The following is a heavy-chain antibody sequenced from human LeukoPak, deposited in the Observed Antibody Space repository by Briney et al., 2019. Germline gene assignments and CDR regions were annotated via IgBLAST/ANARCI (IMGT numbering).Heavy chain of an antibody. J-gene: IGHJ3*02. Sequence: SETLSLTCTVSGGSISSSSYYWGWIRQPPGKGLEWIGSIYYSGSTYYNPSLKSRVTISVDTSKNQFSLKLSSVTAADTAVYYCARGGGRYFDWLTCAFDIWGQGTMVTVSS. V-gene: IGHV4-39*07. CDR2: IYYSGST. CDR3: ARGGGRYFDWLTCAFDI. D-gene: IGHD3-9*01. CDR1: GGSISSSSYY.